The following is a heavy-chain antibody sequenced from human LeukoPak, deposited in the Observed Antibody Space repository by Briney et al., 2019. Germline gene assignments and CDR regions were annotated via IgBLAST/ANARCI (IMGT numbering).Heavy chain of an antibody. Sequence: GRSLRLSCAASGFTFDDYAMHWVRQAPGKGLEWVSGISWNSGSLDYADSVEGRFTISRDNAKNSLYLQMNSLRAEDTAFYYCAKDQTEDYYDSSGAFDIWGQGTMVTVSS. V-gene: IGHV3-9*01. CDR3: AKDQTEDYYDSSGAFDI. CDR2: ISWNSGSL. J-gene: IGHJ3*02. D-gene: IGHD3-22*01. CDR1: GFTFDDYA.